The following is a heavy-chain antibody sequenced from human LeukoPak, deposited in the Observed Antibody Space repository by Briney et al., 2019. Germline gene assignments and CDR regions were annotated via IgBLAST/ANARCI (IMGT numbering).Heavy chain of an antibody. J-gene: IGHJ4*02. CDR1: GFTFSSYW. CDR3: AKVSIVVVLFDY. CDR2: IDGDGSGT. Sequence: GGSLRLSCAASGFTFSSYWMYWVRQAPGKGLVWVSRIDGDGSGTSYADSVKGRFTISRDNAKNTLYLQMNSLRAEDTAVYYCAKVSIVVVLFDYWGQGTLVTVSS. D-gene: IGHD2-2*01. V-gene: IGHV3-74*01.